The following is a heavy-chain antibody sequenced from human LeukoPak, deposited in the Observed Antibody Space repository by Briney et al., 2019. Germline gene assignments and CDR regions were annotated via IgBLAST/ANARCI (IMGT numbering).Heavy chain of an antibody. V-gene: IGHV4-34*01. Sequence: SETLSLTCAVYGGSFSGYYWSWIRQPPGKGLEWIGEINHSGSTNYNPSLKSRVTISVDTSKNQFSLKLSSVTAADTAVYYCARAKVYGDTVYYYYGMDVWGQGTTVTVSS. J-gene: IGHJ6*02. D-gene: IGHD4-17*01. CDR3: ARAKVYGDTVYYYYGMDV. CDR2: INHSGST. CDR1: GGSFSGYY.